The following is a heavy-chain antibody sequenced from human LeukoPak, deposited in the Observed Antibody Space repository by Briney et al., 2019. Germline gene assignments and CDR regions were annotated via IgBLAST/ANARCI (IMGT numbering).Heavy chain of an antibody. V-gene: IGHV3-23*01. CDR3: AKNSGWYYFDY. J-gene: IGHJ4*02. D-gene: IGHD6-19*01. Sequence: RSGGSLRLSCAASGFTFSSYAMSWVRRAPGKGLEWVSAISGSGGSTYYADSVKGRFTISRDNSKNTLYLQMNSLRAEDTAVYYCAKNSGWYYFDYWGQGTLVTVSS. CDR2: ISGSGGST. CDR1: GFTFSSYA.